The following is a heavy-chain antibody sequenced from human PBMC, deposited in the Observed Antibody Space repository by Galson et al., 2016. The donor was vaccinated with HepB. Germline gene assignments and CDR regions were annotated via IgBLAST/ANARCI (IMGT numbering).Heavy chain of an antibody. CDR1: GFTFSRYS. Sequence: SLRLSCAASGFTFSRYSMYWVRQAPGKGLEWVSYIGTSTSNIFYAVSVKGRFTISRDNAKNSLYLQMNSLRHGDTAVYYCAAGRGFDPWGRGTLVTVSS. CDR2: IGTSTSNI. J-gene: IGHJ5*02. CDR3: AAGRGFDP. D-gene: IGHD3-10*01. V-gene: IGHV3-48*02.